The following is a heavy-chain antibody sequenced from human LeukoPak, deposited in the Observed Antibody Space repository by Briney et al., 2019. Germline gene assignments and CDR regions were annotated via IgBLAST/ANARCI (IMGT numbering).Heavy chain of an antibody. V-gene: IGHV4-4*02. CDR2: IYHGGST. CDR3: ARRRAGRDWFDP. Sequence: SGTLSLTCAVSGDSITTSNWWNWVRQPPGKGLEWIGKIYHGGSTNYNPSLKSRVTISEDTSKNQFSLKLSSVTATDTAVYYCARRRAGRDWFDPWGQGTLVTVSS. CDR1: GDSITTSNW. D-gene: IGHD6-19*01. J-gene: IGHJ5*02.